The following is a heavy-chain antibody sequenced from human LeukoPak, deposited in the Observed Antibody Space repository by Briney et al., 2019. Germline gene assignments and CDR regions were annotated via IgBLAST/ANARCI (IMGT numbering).Heavy chain of an antibody. V-gene: IGHV1-69*04. CDR2: IIPILGIA. D-gene: IGHD4-23*01. CDR1: GYTFINYG. Sequence: GASVKVSCKASGYTFINYGISWVRQAPGQGLEWMGRIIPILGIANYAQKFQGRVTITADKSTSTAYMELSSLKASDTAIYYCARHLPSGGNSWASVDYWGQGTLVTVSS. J-gene: IGHJ4*02. CDR3: ARHLPSGGNSWASVDY.